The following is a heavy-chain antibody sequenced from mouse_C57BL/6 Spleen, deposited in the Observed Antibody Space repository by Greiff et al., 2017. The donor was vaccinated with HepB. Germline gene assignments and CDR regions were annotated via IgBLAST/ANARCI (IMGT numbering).Heavy chain of an antibody. V-gene: IGHV1-59*01. Sequence: VQLQQPGAELVRPGTSVKLSCKASGYTFTSYWMHWVKQRPGQGLEWIGVIDPSDSYTNYNQKFKGKATLTVDTSSSTAYMQLSSLTSEDSAVYYCARRDSGSSHPYFDVWGTGTTLTVSS. D-gene: IGHD1-1*01. CDR2: IDPSDSYT. CDR3: ARRDSGSSHPYFDV. J-gene: IGHJ1*03. CDR1: GYTFTSYW.